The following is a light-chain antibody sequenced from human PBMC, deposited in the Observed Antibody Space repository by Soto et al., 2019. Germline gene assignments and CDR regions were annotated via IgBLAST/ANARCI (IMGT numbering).Light chain of an antibody. J-gene: IGLJ3*02. Sequence: QSALTQPASVSGSPGQSIAISCTGTSSDVGGYNYVAWYQQHPGKGPKLMIFDVSDRPSGVSNRFSGSKSGNTASLTISGIQAEDEADYYCSSYTTSSTLVFGGGTKLTVL. CDR1: SSDVGGYNY. CDR2: DVS. V-gene: IGLV2-14*01. CDR3: SSYTTSSTLV.